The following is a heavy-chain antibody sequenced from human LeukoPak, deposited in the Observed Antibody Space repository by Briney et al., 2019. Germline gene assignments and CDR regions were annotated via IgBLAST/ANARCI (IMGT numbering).Heavy chain of an antibody. D-gene: IGHD1-26*01. CDR3: ARVLSGSSLGFLDY. CDR1: GYTFTGYY. Sequence: ASVKVSCKASGYTFTGYYMHWVRQAPGQGLEWMGRINPNSGGTNYAQKFQGRVTMTRDTSISTAYMELSRLRSDDTAVYYCARVLSGSSLGFLDYWGQGTLVTVSS. J-gene: IGHJ4*02. V-gene: IGHV1-2*06. CDR2: INPNSGGT.